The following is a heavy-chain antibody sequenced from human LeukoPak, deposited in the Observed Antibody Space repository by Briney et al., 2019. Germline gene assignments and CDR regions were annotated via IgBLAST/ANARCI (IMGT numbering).Heavy chain of an antibody. CDR1: GGSISRSSYY. J-gene: IGHJ6*03. CDR3: ARQDYYYYMDV. Sequence: SKTLSLTCTVSGGSISRSSYYWGWIRQPPGKGLEWIGNIYFSGSTYYNPSLKSRVTIFLDTPKNQFSLKLSSVTAADTAVYYCARQDYYYYMDVWGKGTTVTVSS. V-gene: IGHV4-39*01. CDR2: IYFSGST.